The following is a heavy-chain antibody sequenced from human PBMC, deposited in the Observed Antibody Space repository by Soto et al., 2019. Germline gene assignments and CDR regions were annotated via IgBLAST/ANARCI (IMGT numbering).Heavy chain of an antibody. V-gene: IGHV3-48*02. J-gene: IGHJ2*01. CDR1: GFTFSSYS. CDR3: ARDRPITMSVVVTPQRGYFDL. D-gene: IGHD3-22*01. CDR2: ISSSSSTI. Sequence: GGSLRLSCAASGFTFSSYSMNWVRQAPGKGLEWVSYISSSSSTIYYADSVKGRITISRDNAKNTLYLQMNSLRDEDTAVYYCARDRPITMSVVVTPQRGYFDLWGRGTLVTVSS.